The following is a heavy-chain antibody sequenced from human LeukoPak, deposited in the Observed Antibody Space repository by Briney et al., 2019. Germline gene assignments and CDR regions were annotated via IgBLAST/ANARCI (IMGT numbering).Heavy chain of an antibody. Sequence: SETLSLTCAVSGGSFSGYYWSWIRQPPGKGLEWIGEINHSGSTNYNPSLKSRVTISVDTSKNQFSLKLSSVTAADTAVYYCARGRSGSYFDYWGQGTLVTVSS. J-gene: IGHJ4*02. CDR3: ARGRSGSYFDY. CDR2: INHSGST. CDR1: GGSFSGYY. D-gene: IGHD1-26*01. V-gene: IGHV4-34*01.